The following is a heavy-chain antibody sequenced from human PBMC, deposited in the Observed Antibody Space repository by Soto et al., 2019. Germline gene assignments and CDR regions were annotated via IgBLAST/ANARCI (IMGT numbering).Heavy chain of an antibody. D-gene: IGHD2-2*02. J-gene: IGHJ6*02. CDR3: ARDNIVVVPAAIPNYYYGMDV. V-gene: IGHV4-30-4*01. CDR2: IYYSGST. Sequence: QVQLQESGPGLVKPSQTLSLTCTVSGGSISSGDYYWSWIRQPPGKGLEWIGYIYYSGSTYYNLSLRSRVTISVDTSKNQFSRKLSAVTAADTAVYYCARDNIVVVPAAIPNYYYGMDVWGQGTTVTVSS. CDR1: GGSISSGDYY.